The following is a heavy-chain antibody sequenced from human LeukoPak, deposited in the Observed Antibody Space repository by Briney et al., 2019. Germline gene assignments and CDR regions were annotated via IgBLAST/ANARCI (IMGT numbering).Heavy chain of an antibody. CDR1: EFSFSTFW. D-gene: IGHD3-10*01. Sequence: GGSLRLSCGASEFSFSTFWMSWVRQAPGKGLEWVANIKEGGTEKYYVGSVKGRFTISRDNAKKSLYLQMNSLRDDDTAVYFCARSPAGDAWPPAYYMDVWGKGITVTVSS. CDR3: ARSPAGDAWPPAYYMDV. V-gene: IGHV3-7*01. J-gene: IGHJ6*03. CDR2: IKEGGTEK.